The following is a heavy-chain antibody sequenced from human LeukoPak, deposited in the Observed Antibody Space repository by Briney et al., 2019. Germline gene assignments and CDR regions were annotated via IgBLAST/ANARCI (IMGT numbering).Heavy chain of an antibody. J-gene: IGHJ4*02. Sequence: GASVKVSCKASGYTFSNYGVSWVRQAPGRGLEWMGWVSTSDGKTGSAQNLQGRLTMSTDTSASIAYMELRSLRSDDTAVYYCVRSEYDTSGYYSRHFDSWGQGTLVTVSS. D-gene: IGHD3-22*01. CDR2: VSTSDGKT. CDR1: GYTFSNYG. CDR3: VRSEYDTSGYYSRHFDS. V-gene: IGHV1-18*01.